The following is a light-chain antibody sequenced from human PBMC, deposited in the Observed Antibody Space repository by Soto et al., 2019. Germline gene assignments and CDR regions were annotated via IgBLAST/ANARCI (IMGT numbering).Light chain of an antibody. V-gene: IGKV1-12*01. CDR1: QAISTW. Sequence: DIQLTQSPSSVSASVGDSVTLTCRASQAISTWLAWYQQRPGKAPQLLIFGASSLQSGVPSRFSGRGSGKDFTLTISSLKPEDLGTYYFQQTNSFPYTFGQGAKLDIK. CDR2: GAS. J-gene: IGKJ2*01. CDR3: QQTNSFPYT.